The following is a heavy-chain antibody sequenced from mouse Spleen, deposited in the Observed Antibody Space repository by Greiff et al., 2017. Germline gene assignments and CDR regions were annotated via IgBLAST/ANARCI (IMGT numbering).Heavy chain of an antibody. Sequence: VQLQQSGAELVRPGASVTLSCTASGFPITDDCMHWVKQRPGRGLEWIGWIDPENGDPDSASKFQGQATLTADTSSNTAYLQLSSLTSEDTAAYYCRKYYGAYWGQGTLVTVSA. CDR1: GFPITDDC. V-gene: IGHV14-4*01. J-gene: IGHJ3*01. CDR3: RKYYGAY. D-gene: IGHD1-1*01. CDR2: IDPENGDP.